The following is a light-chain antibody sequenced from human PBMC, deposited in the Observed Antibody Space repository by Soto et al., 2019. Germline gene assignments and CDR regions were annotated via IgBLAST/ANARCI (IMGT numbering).Light chain of an antibody. V-gene: IGLV2-14*01. J-gene: IGLJ1*01. Sequence: LTQPASVSGSPGQSIAISCTGTNSDVGGYNYVSWYQQYPGKAPKLMIYDVSNRPSGVSNRFSGSKSGNTASLTISVLQAEDEADYYRSLYISSSTLVFGTGTKVTVL. CDR2: DVS. CDR3: SLYISSSTLV. CDR1: NSDVGGYNY.